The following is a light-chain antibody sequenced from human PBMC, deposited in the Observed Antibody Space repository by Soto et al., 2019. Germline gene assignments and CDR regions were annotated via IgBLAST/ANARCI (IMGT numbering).Light chain of an antibody. CDR1: LSVSSD. V-gene: IGKV3-11*01. CDR2: DAS. Sequence: LGTLSLSAGERATLSCRASLSVSSDVAWYQQIPGQAPRLLIYDASNRATGIPARFSGSGSGTDFTLTISSLEPEDFAVYYCQQRSNWPWTFGQGTMV. CDR3: QQRSNWPWT. J-gene: IGKJ1*01.